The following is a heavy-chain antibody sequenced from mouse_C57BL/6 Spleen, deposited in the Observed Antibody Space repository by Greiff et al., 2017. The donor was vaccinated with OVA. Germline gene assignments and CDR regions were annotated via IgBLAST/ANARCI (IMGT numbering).Heavy chain of an antibody. CDR1: GFSLTSYG. V-gene: IGHV2-2*01. J-gene: IGHJ1*03. D-gene: IGHD1-1*01. CDR3: ARGIYYGSSYPYWYFDV. Sequence: VQLVESGPGLVQPSQSLSITCTVSGFSLTSYGVHWVRQSPGKGLEWLGVIWSGGSTDYNAAFISRLSISKDNSKSQVFFKMNSLQADDTAIYYCARGIYYGSSYPYWYFDVWGTGTTVTVSS. CDR2: IWSGGST.